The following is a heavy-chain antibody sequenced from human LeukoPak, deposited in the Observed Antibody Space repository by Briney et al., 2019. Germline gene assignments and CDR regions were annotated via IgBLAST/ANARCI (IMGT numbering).Heavy chain of an antibody. CDR1: GSGFSSNA. CDR2: IIPILGIA. Sequence: VASVNLSCKAAGSGFSSNAISWVRHAPGQGLEWMGRIIPILGIAKYAQKYPGRVKITADKSKTTTYMELLRLSSEAAAVSYCDRVGVLGLPTNSRNRGAWFDPWGQGTLVTVSS. V-gene: IGHV1-69*04. D-gene: IGHD3-16*01. CDR3: DRVGVLGLPTNSRNRGAWFDP. J-gene: IGHJ5*02.